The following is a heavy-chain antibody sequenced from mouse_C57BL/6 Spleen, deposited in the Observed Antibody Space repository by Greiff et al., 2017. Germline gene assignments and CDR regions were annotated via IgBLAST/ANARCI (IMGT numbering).Heavy chain of an antibody. J-gene: IGHJ3*01. Sequence: EVQGVESGGGLVKPGGSLKLSCAASGFTFSSYAMSWVRQTPEKRLEWVATISDGGSYTYYPDNVKGRFTISRDNSNNHLYLQLRLLKSEDTAMYCCARDLHCVYDRGFAYWGQGTPVTVSA. CDR3: ARDLHCVYDRGFAY. CDR2: ISDGGSYT. CDR1: GFTFSSYA. D-gene: IGHD2-12*01. V-gene: IGHV5-4*01.